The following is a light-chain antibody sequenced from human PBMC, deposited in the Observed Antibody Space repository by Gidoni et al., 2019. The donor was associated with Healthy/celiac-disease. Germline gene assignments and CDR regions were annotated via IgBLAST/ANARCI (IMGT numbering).Light chain of an antibody. CDR2: AAS. CDR3: QQSYSTPMYT. J-gene: IGKJ2*01. CDR1: QSLSSY. Sequence: DIQMTQSPSSLSASVGDRVTITCRASQSLSSYLNWYQQKPGKAPKLLIYAASSLQSGVPSRFSGSGSGTDFTITISSLQPEDVATYYCQQSYSTPMYTFGQGTKLEIK. V-gene: IGKV1-39*01.